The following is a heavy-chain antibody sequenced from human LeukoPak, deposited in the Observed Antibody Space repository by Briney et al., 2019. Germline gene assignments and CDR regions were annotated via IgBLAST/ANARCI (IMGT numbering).Heavy chain of an antibody. CDR1: GGSVSSSSFY. CDR3: ARHPLKPYVSDWFDP. V-gene: IGHV4-39*01. Sequence: PSETLSLTCTVSGGSVSSSSFYWGWIRQPPGKGLEWIGSIYYSGNTYYNPSLKSRVTISLDTSTNQFSLKLSSVTAADTAVYYCARHPLKPYVSDWFDPWGQGTLVTVSP. J-gene: IGHJ5*02. CDR2: IYYSGNT. D-gene: IGHD3-10*02.